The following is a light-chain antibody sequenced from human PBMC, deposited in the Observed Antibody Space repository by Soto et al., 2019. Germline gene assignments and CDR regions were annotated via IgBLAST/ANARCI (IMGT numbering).Light chain of an antibody. V-gene: IGLV2-8*01. CDR1: TSDVGRYNY. J-gene: IGLJ2*01. CDR2: EVT. CDR3: SSYAGSNILV. Sequence: QSALTQPASVSGSPGQSITISCTGTTSDVGRYNYVSWYRQQPGKAPKLMISEVTKRPSGVPDRFSGSKSGNTASLTVSGLQADDEADYYCSSYAGSNILVFGGGTKLTVL.